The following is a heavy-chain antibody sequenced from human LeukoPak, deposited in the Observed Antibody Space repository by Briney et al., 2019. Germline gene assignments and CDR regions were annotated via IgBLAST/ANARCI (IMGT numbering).Heavy chain of an antibody. J-gene: IGHJ6*03. CDR3: ARTGGWAARQNYYYYYMDV. Sequence: TSETLSLTCTVSGGSISSSSYYWGWIRQPPGEGLEWIGSIYYSGSTYYNPSLKSRVTISVDTSKNQFSLKLSSVTAADTAVYYCARTGGWAARQNYYYYYMDVWGKGTTVTVSS. V-gene: IGHV4-39*01. D-gene: IGHD6-6*01. CDR1: GGSISSSSYY. CDR2: IYYSGST.